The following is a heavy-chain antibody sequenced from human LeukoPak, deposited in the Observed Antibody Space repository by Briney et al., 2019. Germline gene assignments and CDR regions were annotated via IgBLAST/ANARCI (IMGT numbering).Heavy chain of an antibody. CDR3: ARLKTKYGDYVGDAFDI. V-gene: IGHV4-59*01. CDR2: ISYSGST. CDR1: GGSISSYY. Sequence: SETLSLTCTVSGGSISSYYWSWIRQPPGKGLEWIGYISYSGSTNYNPSLKSRVTISVDTSKNQFSLKLSSVTAADTAVYYCARLKTKYGDYVGDAFDIWGQGTMVTVSS. D-gene: IGHD4-17*01. J-gene: IGHJ3*02.